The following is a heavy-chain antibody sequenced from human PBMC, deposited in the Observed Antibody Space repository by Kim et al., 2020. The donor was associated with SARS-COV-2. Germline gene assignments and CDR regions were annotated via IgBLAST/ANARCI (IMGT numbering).Heavy chain of an antibody. CDR2: INHSGST. Sequence: SETLSLTCAVYGGSFSGYYWSWIRQPPGKGLEWIGEINHSGSTNYNPSLKSRVTISVDTSKNQFSLKLSSVTAADTAVYYCARGRGLWWLRSKQGDAFDIWGQGTMVTVSS. J-gene: IGHJ3*02. CDR3: ARGRGLWWLRSKQGDAFDI. D-gene: IGHD5-12*01. V-gene: IGHV4-34*01. CDR1: GGSFSGYY.